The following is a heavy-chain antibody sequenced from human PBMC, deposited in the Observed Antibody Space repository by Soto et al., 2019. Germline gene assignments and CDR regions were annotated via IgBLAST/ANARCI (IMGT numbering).Heavy chain of an antibody. CDR3: VRDAGSLGY. J-gene: IGHJ4*02. Sequence: EVQLVESGGGLVQPGGSLRLSCVVSGFTFNSYSMDWVRQAPGKGLEWVSYITSGSSTIHYADSVKGRFTISRDNVKNSVFLQMNSLRVEDTAVYYCVRDAGSLGYWGQGTLVTVSS. CDR1: GFTFNSYS. V-gene: IGHV3-48*01. CDR2: ITSGSSTI. D-gene: IGHD3-10*01.